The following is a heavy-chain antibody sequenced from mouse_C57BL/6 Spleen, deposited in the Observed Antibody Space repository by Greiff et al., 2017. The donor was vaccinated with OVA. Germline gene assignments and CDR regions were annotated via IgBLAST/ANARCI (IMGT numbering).Heavy chain of an antibody. D-gene: IGHD2-4*01. CDR3: ARKGYYDDYDGAWVAY. CDR1: GYTFTSYW. CDR2: INPSNGGT. J-gene: IGHJ3*01. Sequence: QVQLQQPGTELVKPGASVKLSCKASGYTFTSYWMHWVKQRPGQGLEWIGNINPSNGGTNYNEKFKSKATLTVEKSSSTAYMQLSSLTSEDSAVYYCARKGYYDDYDGAWVAYWGQGTLVTVSA. V-gene: IGHV1-53*01.